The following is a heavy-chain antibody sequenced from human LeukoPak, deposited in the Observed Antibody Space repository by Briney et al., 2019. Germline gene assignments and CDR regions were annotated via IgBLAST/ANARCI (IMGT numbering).Heavy chain of an antibody. CDR3: AREYSRSVVAGSRPDL. V-gene: IGHV4-39*02. CDR1: GGSISSSSYY. CDR2: MYYRATT. D-gene: IGHD2-15*01. J-gene: IGHJ4*02. Sequence: SETLALTCSVSGGSISSSSYYWGCIRQSPGTGLQWSGSMYYRATTYENSSLKSRLTLSIDTSNNQFSLKLTSVTAADTAVYYCAREYSRSVVAGSRPDLWGQGLLVTVSS.